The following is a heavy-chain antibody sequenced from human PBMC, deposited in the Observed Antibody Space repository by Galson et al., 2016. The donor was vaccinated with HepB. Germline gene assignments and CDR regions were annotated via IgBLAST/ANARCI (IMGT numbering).Heavy chain of an antibody. CDR2: FTGSGGNT. CDR3: ARGAHSRSLNWFDP. J-gene: IGHJ5*02. CDR1: GFTFSDYA. D-gene: IGHD6-13*01. Sequence: SLRLSCAASGFTFSDYAMNWVRQAPGKGLEWVSTFTGSGGNTYYADSVKGRFTISRDNSKNTLYLQMNSLRADDTAVYYCARGAHSRSLNWFDPWGQGTPVTVSS. V-gene: IGHV3-23*01.